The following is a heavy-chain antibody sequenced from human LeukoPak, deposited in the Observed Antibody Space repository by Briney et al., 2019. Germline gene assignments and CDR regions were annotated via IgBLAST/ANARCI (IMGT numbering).Heavy chain of an antibody. J-gene: IGHJ6*03. D-gene: IGHD6-13*01. V-gene: IGHV4-39*07. Sequence: SETLSLTCTVSGGSISSSSYYWGWIRQPPGKELEWIGSIYYSGSTYHNPSLKSRVTISVDTSKNQFSLKLSSVTAADTPVYYCARDSPYSSSWHTIYHYSCYYMDVWGKGTTVTVS. CDR3: ARDSPYSSSWHTIYHYSCYYMDV. CDR1: GGSISSSSYY. CDR2: IYYSGST.